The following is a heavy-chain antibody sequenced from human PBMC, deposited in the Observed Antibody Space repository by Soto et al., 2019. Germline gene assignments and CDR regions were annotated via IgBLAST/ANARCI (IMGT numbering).Heavy chain of an antibody. CDR2: IYYSGTT. Sequence: PAETLSLTCTVSGVSISSSNYYWGWIRQPPGKGLEWFGSIYYSGTTYYNPSLKSRVSISVDTAKNQFSLKLGSATAADTAVYYCARQSDSRGHIWGQGTLVTVSS. V-gene: IGHV4-39*01. CDR3: ARQSDSRGHI. J-gene: IGHJ4*02. D-gene: IGHD6-19*01. CDR1: GVSISSSNYY.